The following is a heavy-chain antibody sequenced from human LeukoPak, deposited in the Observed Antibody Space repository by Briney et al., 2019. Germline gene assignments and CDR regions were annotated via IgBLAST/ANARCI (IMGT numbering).Heavy chain of an antibody. D-gene: IGHD5-18*01. J-gene: IGHJ6*03. CDR1: GYTFTGYY. CDR3: AISGYSYRYSYYYYYMDV. CDR2: IIPIFGTA. V-gene: IGHV1-69*06. Sequence: SVKVSCKASGYTFTGYYMHWVRQAPGQGLEWMGGIIPIFGTANYAQKFQGRVTITADKSTSTAYMELSSLRSEDTAVYYCAISGYSYRYSYYYYYMDVWGKGTTVTVSS.